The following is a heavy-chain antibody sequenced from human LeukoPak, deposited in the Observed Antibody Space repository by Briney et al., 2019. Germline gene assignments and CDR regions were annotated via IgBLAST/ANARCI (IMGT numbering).Heavy chain of an antibody. D-gene: IGHD3-22*01. V-gene: IGHV4-39*01. CDR1: GGSITSNYHY. Sequence: PSETLSLTCTVSGGSITSNYHYWGWTRQPPGKGLEWMGNIYHCGPTYYSPSLQSRITISVDTSKNQFYVKMRSVTAADTAVYYCARLLGRSYYSFDSWGQGTLVTVSS. J-gene: IGHJ4*02. CDR3: ARLLGRSYYSFDS. CDR2: IYHCGPT.